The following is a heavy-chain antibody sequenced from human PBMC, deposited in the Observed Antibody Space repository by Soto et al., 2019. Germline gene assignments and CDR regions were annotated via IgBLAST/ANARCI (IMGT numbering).Heavy chain of an antibody. CDR3: VKVAARQLFYSFDD. D-gene: IGHD6-6*01. Sequence: PGGSLRLSCSASGFTSGSYAMHWFRQAPGKGLEYVSAISSNGGSTYYADSVKGRFTISRDNSKNTLYLQMSSLRAEDTAVYYCVKVAARQLFYSFDDWGPAPRLTVAS. CDR1: GFTSGSYA. CDR2: ISSNGGST. V-gene: IGHV3-64D*08. J-gene: IGHJ4*02.